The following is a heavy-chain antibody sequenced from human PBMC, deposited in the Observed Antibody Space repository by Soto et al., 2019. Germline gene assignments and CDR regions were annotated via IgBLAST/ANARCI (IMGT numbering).Heavy chain of an antibody. J-gene: IGHJ4*02. CDR2: ISSSSYTI. CDR1: GFTFNTYN. V-gene: IGHV3-48*02. D-gene: IGHD3-10*01. Sequence: LRLSCTASGFTFNTYNMNWVRQAPGKGLEWVSYISSSSYTIKYADSVEGRFTVSRDNGKKSLYLQMNSLRDEDTAVYFCAREISLSAGSYFDYWGQGTLVTVSS. CDR3: AREISLSAGSYFDY.